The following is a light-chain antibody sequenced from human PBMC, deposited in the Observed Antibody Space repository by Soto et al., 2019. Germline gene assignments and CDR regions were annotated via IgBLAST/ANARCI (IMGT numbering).Light chain of an antibody. Sequence: DIVMTQSPDSLAVSLGERATINCKSSQSVLYSPTNNNYLAWYQQKPGQPPKLLIYWASTRESGVPDRFSGSGSGTDFTLTISTLQAEDMAVYYCQQYFATPLTFGGGTKVEIK. CDR3: QQYFATPLT. J-gene: IGKJ4*01. CDR2: WAS. V-gene: IGKV4-1*01. CDR1: QSVLYSPTNNNY.